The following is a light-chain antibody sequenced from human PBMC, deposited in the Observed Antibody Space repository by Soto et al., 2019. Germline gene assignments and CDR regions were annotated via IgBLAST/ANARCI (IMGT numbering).Light chain of an antibody. CDR3: QQYHNWPVT. V-gene: IGKV3-15*01. J-gene: IGKJ4*01. CDR2: GAS. CDR1: ECVMSD. Sequence: EIVMTQSPGTLSVSPGERATLSCRASECVMSDLAWLQQIPGQAPRLLIYGASTRAAGIPARFSGSGSGTDFTLTISRLQSEDFAVYYCQQYHNWPVTFGGGTKVEIK.